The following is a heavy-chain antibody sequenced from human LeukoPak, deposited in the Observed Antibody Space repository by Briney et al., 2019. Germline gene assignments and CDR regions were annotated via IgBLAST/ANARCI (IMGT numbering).Heavy chain of an antibody. CDR3: ARDKFSSSYDS. D-gene: IGHD6-6*01. Sequence: SETLSLTCTVSGGSPSNYFWTWIRQPPRKGLEWIGYIYYSVNTNYIPSLKSRLTMSVDASKNQFSLKLTSVTAADTAVYYCARDKFSSSYDSWGQGTLVTVSS. J-gene: IGHJ4*02. V-gene: IGHV4-59*12. CDR1: GGSPSNYF. CDR2: IYYSVNT.